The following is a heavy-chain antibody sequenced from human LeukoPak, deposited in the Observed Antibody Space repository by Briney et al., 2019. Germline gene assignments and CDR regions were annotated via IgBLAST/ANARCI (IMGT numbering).Heavy chain of an antibody. CDR1: GGSISSSSYY. Sequence: SETLSLTCTVSGGSISSSSYYWGWIRQPPGKGLEWIGSIYYSGSTYYNPSLKSRVTISVDTSKNQFSLKLSSLTAADTAVYYCARDPDYDGNVDGMSAFDIWGQGTMVTVSS. V-gene: IGHV4-39*07. CDR3: ARDPDYDGNVDGMSAFDI. J-gene: IGHJ3*02. CDR2: IYYSGST. D-gene: IGHD4-23*01.